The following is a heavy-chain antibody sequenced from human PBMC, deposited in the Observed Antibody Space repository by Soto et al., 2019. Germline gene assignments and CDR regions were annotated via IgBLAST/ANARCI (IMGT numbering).Heavy chain of an antibody. D-gene: IGHD2-15*01. J-gene: IGHJ4*02. CDR1: GFTFSSYG. Sequence: GGSLRLSCAASGFTFSSYGMHWVRQAPGKGLEWVAVISYDGSNKYYADSVKGRFTISRDNSKNTLYLQMNSLRAEDTAVYYCAKGGCSGGSCYADYWGQGT. CDR3: AKGGCSGGSCYADY. CDR2: ISYDGSNK. V-gene: IGHV3-30*18.